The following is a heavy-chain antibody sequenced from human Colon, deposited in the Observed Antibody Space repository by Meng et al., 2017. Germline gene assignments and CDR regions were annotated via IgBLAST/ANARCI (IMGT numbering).Heavy chain of an antibody. CDR2: VHDSGDT. J-gene: IGHJ5*02. V-gene: IGHV4-31*11. CDR3: ARDPSNRGAFFDP. D-gene: IGHD3-10*01. CDR1: GDSISGDGYS. Sequence: QVHVGEPGPCLLKPSQSLSRTCVVSGDSISGDGYSWSWIRQHPGKGLEWIGYVHDSGDTYYKSSLKSRITISIDTSENQFSLKLKSVTAADTAVYYCARDPSNRGAFFDPWGQGTLVTVSS.